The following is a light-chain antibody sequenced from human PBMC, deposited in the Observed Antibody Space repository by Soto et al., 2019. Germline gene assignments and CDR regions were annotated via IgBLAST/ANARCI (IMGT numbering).Light chain of an antibody. Sequence: PGDRATLSCRASQSVSSYLAWYQQKPGQAPRLLIYDASNRATGIPARFSGSGSGTDFTLTISSLEPEDFAVYYCQQRSNWPPGYTFGQGTKLEIK. J-gene: IGKJ2*01. CDR1: QSVSSY. CDR3: QQRSNWPPGYT. V-gene: IGKV3-11*01. CDR2: DAS.